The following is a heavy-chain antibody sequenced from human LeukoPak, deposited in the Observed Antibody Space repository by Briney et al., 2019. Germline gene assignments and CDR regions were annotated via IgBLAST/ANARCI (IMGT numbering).Heavy chain of an antibody. V-gene: IGHV4-4*07. CDR1: GGSISDSY. D-gene: IGHD6-19*01. Sequence: SEALSLTCSVSGGSISDSYWRWIRQPAGKGLEWIGRIDASGSTNYNPSLKSRVTVSVDTSKNQFSLPLNSVTAADTVLYFCAKVGYASGWTYFDHWGQGTLVTVSS. CDR3: AKVGYASGWTYFDH. CDR2: IDASGST. J-gene: IGHJ4*02.